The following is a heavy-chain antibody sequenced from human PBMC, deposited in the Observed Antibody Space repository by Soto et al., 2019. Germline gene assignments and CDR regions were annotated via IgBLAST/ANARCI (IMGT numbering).Heavy chain of an antibody. Sequence: EVQLVESGGGLVKPGGSLRLSCAASGFTFSNAWMNWVRQAPGKGLEWVGRIKSKTDGGTTDDAAPVKGRFTISRDDSKNTLYLQMNSLKTEDTAVYYCTTDVAGYWSSTSCYGRYYFDYWGQGTLVTVSS. J-gene: IGHJ4*02. V-gene: IGHV3-15*07. CDR3: TTDVAGYWSSTSCYGRYYFDY. CDR1: GFTFSNAW. CDR2: IKSKTDGGTT. D-gene: IGHD2-2*01.